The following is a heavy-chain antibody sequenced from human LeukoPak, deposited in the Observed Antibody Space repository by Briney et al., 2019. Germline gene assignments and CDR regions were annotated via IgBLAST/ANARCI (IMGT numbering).Heavy chain of an antibody. J-gene: IGHJ6*03. Sequence: GESLKISCKGSGYSFTNYWIAWVRQMPGKGLEWMGIIYPDDSDTRYSPSFQGQVTISADKSISTAYLQWSSLKASDTAMYYCARHVRADGNYYMDVWGKGTTVTVSS. CDR3: ARHVRADGNYYMDV. CDR2: IYPDDSDT. V-gene: IGHV5-51*01. D-gene: IGHD1-26*01. CDR1: GYSFTNYW.